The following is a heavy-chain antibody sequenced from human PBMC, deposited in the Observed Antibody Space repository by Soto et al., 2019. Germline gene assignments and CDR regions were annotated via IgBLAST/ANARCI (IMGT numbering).Heavy chain of an antibody. CDR1: GGSISSYY. V-gene: IGHV4-59*08. CDR3: ARGSTGYSSSWYRY. J-gene: IGHJ4*02. D-gene: IGHD6-13*01. CDR2: IYNSGGT. Sequence: QVQLQESGPGLVKPSETLSLTCTVPGGSISSYYGSWIRQPPGKGLEWIGYIYNSGGTNYNPPLKSRVTISVDTSKNQFSLKLSSVTAADTAVYYCARGSTGYSSSWYRYWGQGTLVTVSS.